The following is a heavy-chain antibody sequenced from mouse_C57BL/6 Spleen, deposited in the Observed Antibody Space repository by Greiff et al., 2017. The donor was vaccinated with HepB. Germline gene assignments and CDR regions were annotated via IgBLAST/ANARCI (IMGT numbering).Heavy chain of an antibody. CDR2: IWSGGST. Sequence: QVQLQQSGPGLVQPSQSLSITCTVSGFSLTSYGVHWVRQSPGKGLEWLGVIWSGGSTDYNAAFISRLSISKDNSKSQDFFKMNSLQADDTAIYYCARNDYDHDECYYAMDYWGQGTAVTVSS. J-gene: IGHJ4*01. CDR3: ARNDYDHDECYYAMDY. D-gene: IGHD2-4*01. V-gene: IGHV2-2*01. CDR1: GFSLTSYG.